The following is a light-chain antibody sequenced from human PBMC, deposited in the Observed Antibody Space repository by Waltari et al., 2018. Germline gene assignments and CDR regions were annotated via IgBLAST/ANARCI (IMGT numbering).Light chain of an antibody. CDR3: QQSYAVPWT. CDR2: TLS. V-gene: IGKV1-39*01. Sequence: DIQLTQSPSSLSASVGERLTITCRASQTISTALNWYQQKAGKAPNLLISTLSRLRSGVPSRFSGSGSGTDFTLTISTLHPEDVATYFCQQSYAVPWTFGLGTKLELK. J-gene: IGKJ1*01. CDR1: QTISTA.